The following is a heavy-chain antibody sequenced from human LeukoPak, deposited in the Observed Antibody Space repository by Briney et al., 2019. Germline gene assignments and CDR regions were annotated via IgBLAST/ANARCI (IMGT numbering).Heavy chain of an antibody. CDR3: AKVHTPGATTSYIDN. Sequence: GGSLRLSCAASGFTFSSYGIHWVRQAPGKGLEWVAFIRFDGSNKYYTDSVKGRFTVSRDNSKNTLYLQMSSLRPEDTAVYSCAKVHTPGATTSYIDNWGQGTLVTVS. CDR1: GFTFSSYG. J-gene: IGHJ4*02. V-gene: IGHV3-30*02. D-gene: IGHD1-26*01. CDR2: IRFDGSNK.